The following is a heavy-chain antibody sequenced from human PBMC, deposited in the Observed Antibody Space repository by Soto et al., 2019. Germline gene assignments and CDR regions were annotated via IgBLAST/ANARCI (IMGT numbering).Heavy chain of an antibody. J-gene: IGHJ4*02. D-gene: IGHD2-21*02. V-gene: IGHV1-46*01. CDR2: IDPSGGST. Sequence: QVQLVQSGAEVKKPGASVKASCKASGYTVTRHYMHWVRQAPGQGLEWMGIIDPSGGSTTSAQKCQDRVTMTRDMSTRTGYMERSSLRSDDTAIYYCTRGSTVVTLDYFDSWGQGTLVTVSS. CDR1: GYTVTRHY. CDR3: TRGSTVVTLDYFDS.